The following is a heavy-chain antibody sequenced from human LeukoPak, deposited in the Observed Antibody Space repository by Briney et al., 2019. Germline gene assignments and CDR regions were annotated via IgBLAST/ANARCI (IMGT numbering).Heavy chain of an antibody. D-gene: IGHD3-22*01. J-gene: IGHJ6*02. CDR2: ISSSSSYI. CDR1: GFTFGSYS. Sequence: GGSLRLSCAASGFTFGSYSMNWVRQAPGKGLEWVSSISSSSSYIYYADSVKGRFTISRDNAKNSLYLQMSSLRAEDTAVYYCARVTIVVPRFSGMDVWGQGTTVTVSS. V-gene: IGHV3-21*01. CDR3: ARVTIVVPRFSGMDV.